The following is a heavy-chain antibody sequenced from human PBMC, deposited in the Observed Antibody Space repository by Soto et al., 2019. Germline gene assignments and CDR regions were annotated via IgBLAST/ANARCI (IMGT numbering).Heavy chain of an antibody. CDR3: ARSLPVQYYYASSGYYGRRYYYYGMDV. D-gene: IGHD3-22*01. J-gene: IGHJ6*02. V-gene: IGHV3-74*01. Sequence: EVQLVESGGGLVQPGGSLRLSCAASGFTFSSYWMHWVRQAPGKGLVWVSRINSDGSSTSYADSVKGRFTISRDNAKNTRYLQMNSLRAEDTAVYYSARSLPVQYYYASSGYYGRRYYYYGMDVWGQGTTVTVSS. CDR2: INSDGSST. CDR1: GFTFSSYW.